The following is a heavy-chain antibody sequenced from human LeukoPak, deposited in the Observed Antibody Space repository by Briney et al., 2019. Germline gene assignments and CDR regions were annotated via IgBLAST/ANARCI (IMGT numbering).Heavy chain of an antibody. CDR1: GFTFSNYE. CDR3: ARGATPDY. J-gene: IGHJ4*02. Sequence: PGGSLRLSCAASGFTFSNYEMNWVRQAPGKGLQWVSYITSSSSTIYYADSVKGRFTISRDNAKNSLYLQMNSLRDEDTAVYYCARGATPDYWGQGTLVTVSS. V-gene: IGHV3-48*02. CDR2: ITSSSSTI.